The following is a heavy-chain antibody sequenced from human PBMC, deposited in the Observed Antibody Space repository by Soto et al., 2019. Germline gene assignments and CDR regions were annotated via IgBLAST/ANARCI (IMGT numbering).Heavy chain of an antibody. CDR1: GYTLTELS. J-gene: IGHJ4*02. CDR2: FDPEDGET. Sequence: ASVKVSCKVSGYTLTELSMHWVRQPPGKGLEWMGGFDPEDGETIYAQKFQGRVSMTEDTSTDTAYMELSSLGSEDTAVYYCATGRVAGADFDYWGQGTLVTVSS. CDR3: ATGRVAGADFDY. D-gene: IGHD6-19*01. V-gene: IGHV1-24*01.